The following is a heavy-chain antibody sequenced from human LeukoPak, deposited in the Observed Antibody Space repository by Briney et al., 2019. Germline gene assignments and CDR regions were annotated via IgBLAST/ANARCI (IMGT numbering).Heavy chain of an antibody. CDR3: AKASAGRDNI. J-gene: IGHJ3*02. CDR1: GFTFSSHG. V-gene: IGHV3-30*18. Sequence: GRSLRLSCAASGFTFSSHGMHWVRQAPGKGLEWVAVISYDGSNKYYADSVKGRFTISRDNSKNTLYLQMNSLRAEDTVVYYCAKASAGRDNIWGQGTMVTVSS. D-gene: IGHD3-10*01. CDR2: ISYDGSNK.